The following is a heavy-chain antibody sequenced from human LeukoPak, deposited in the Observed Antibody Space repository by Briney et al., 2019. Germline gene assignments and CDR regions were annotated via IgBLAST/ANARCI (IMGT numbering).Heavy chain of an antibody. V-gene: IGHV1-8*03. J-gene: IGHJ4*02. CDR1: RYTFTSYD. CDR2: MNPNSGNT. CDR3: ARAFTIFGVVILDY. D-gene: IGHD3-3*01. Sequence: ASVKVSCKSSRYTFTSYDINWVRQATGQGLEWMGWMNPNSGNTGYAQKFQGRVTITRNTSISKAYMELSSLRSEDTAVYYCARAFTIFGVVILDYWGQGTLVTVSS.